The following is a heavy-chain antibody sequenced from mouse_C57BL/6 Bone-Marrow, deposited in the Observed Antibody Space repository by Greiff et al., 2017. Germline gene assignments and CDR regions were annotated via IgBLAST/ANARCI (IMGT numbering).Heavy chain of an antibody. CDR2: IHPNSGST. V-gene: IGHV1-64*01. D-gene: IGHD2-12*01. Sequence: VQLQQSGAELVKPGASVKLSCKASGYTFTSYWMHWVKQRPGQGLEWIGMIHPNSGSTNYNEKFKSKATLTVDKSSSTAYMQLSSLTSEDSAVYYFAKGGGLRRFAYWGQGTLVTVSA. J-gene: IGHJ3*01. CDR1: GYTFTSYW. CDR3: AKGGGLRRFAY.